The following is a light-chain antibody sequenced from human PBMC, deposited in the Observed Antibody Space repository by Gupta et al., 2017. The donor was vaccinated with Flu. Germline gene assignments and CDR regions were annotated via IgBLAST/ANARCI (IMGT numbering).Light chain of an antibody. CDR1: NLERKS. J-gene: IGLJ3*02. Sequence: SYVLTQPPSVSVAPGQTAKITCGGNNLERKSVHWYQQKPGQAPVLVVYDDSDRPSGIPERFPGSNSVNTAALTISRVEAADEADYYCQVWDSISDHWVFGGGTRLTVL. CDR2: DDS. CDR3: QVWDSISDHWV. V-gene: IGLV3-21*02.